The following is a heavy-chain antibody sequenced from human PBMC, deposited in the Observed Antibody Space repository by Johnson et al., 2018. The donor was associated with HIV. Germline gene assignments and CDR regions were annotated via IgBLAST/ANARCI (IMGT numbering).Heavy chain of an antibody. D-gene: IGHD1-14*01. CDR2: ISYDGNNT. CDR3: ARLDNGDPFDI. Sequence: QVQLVESGGGVVQPGRSLRLSCAASGFTFSSYGMHWVRQAPGKGLECVAVISYDGNNTYYADSVKGRFTISRDNSKNTLYLQMNTLRAEDTAIYYCARLDNGDPFDIWGQGTMVTVSS. V-gene: IGHV3-30*03. CDR1: GFTFSSYG. J-gene: IGHJ3*02.